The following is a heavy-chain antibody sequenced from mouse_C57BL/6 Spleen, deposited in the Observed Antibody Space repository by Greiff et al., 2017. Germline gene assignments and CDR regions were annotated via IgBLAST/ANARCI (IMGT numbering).Heavy chain of an antibody. D-gene: IGHD4-1*01. J-gene: IGHJ3*01. CDR2: IWGVGST. Sequence: VQRVESGPGLVAPSQSLSITCTVSGFSLTSYGVDWVRQSPGKGLEWLGVIWGVGSTNYNSALKSRLSISKDNSKSQVFLKMNSLQTDDTAMYYCASGETGNGFAYWGQGTLVTVSA. V-gene: IGHV2-6*01. CDR3: ASGETGNGFAY. CDR1: GFSLTSYG.